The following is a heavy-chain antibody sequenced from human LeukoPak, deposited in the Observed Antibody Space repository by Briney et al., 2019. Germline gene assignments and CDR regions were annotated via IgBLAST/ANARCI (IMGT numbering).Heavy chain of an antibody. Sequence: PSQTLSLTCTVSGGSISSGDYYWSWIRQPPGKGLEWIGYIYYSGSTYYNPSLKSRVTISVDTSKNQFSLKLSSVTAADTAVYYCARTFSTGYGDYVDYWGQGTLVTVSS. J-gene: IGHJ4*02. CDR3: ARTFSTGYGDYVDY. CDR2: IYYSGST. D-gene: IGHD4-17*01. CDR1: GGSISSGDYY. V-gene: IGHV4-30-4*08.